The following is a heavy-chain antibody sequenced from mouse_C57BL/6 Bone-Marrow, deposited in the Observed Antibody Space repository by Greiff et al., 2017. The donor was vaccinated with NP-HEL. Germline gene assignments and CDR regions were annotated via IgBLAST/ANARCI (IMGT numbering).Heavy chain of an antibody. CDR3: AREGYDGYYLDY. D-gene: IGHD2-3*01. Sequence: QVQLQQPGAELVKPGASVKMSCKASGYTFTSYWITWVKQRPGQGLEWIGDIYPGSGSTNYNEKFKSKATLTVDTSSSTAYMQLSSLTSVDSAVYYCAREGYDGYYLDYWGQGTTLTVSS. V-gene: IGHV1-55*01. CDR1: GYTFTSYW. J-gene: IGHJ2*01. CDR2: IYPGSGST.